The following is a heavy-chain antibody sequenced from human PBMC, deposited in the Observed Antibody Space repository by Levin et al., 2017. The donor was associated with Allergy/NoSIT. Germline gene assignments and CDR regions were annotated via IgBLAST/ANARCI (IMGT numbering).Heavy chain of an antibody. V-gene: IGHV3-9*01. D-gene: IGHD2-21*01. Sequence: LSLTCAASGFIFDEYAMHWVRQAPGKGLEWVSGISWNSGSIGYADSVKGRFTISRDNAKNSLYLQMNSLRAEDSALYYCAKDREGVMGAFDIWGQGTMVTVSS. CDR3: AKDREGVMGAFDI. CDR1: GFIFDEYA. CDR2: ISWNSGSI. J-gene: IGHJ3*02.